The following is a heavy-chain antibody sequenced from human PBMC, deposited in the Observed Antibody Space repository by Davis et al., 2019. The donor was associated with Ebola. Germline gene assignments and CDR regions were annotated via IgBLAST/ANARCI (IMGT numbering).Heavy chain of an antibody. V-gene: IGHV3-9*01. CDR2: ISWNSGTI. D-gene: IGHD1-26*01. CDR1: GFSFDDYA. Sequence: SLKISCAASGFSFDDYAMQWVRQAPGKGLEWVSGISWNSGTIGYADSVRGRFTISRDNAKNSLYLQMNSLRAEDTAVYYCMRWSLYSGHDCDLWGQGTLVTVS. CDR3: MRWSLYSGHDCDL. J-gene: IGHJ5*02.